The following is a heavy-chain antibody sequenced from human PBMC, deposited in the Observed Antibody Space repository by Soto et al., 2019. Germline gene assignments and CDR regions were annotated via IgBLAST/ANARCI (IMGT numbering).Heavy chain of an antibody. Sequence: GGSLRLSCAASGFTFSSFWMHWVRQAPGKGLVWVSRASPDGTSTSYADSVKGRFTISRDNAKNTLYMQMNSLRAEDTAVYYCTRHGSGDYFLFDPWGQRTLVTVSS. J-gene: IGHJ5*02. CDR3: TRHGSGDYFLFDP. CDR2: ASPDGTST. D-gene: IGHD4-17*01. CDR1: GFTFSSFW. V-gene: IGHV3-74*01.